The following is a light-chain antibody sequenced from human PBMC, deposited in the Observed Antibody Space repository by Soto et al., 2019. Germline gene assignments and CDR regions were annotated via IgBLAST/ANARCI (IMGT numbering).Light chain of an antibody. Sequence: EIVLTQSPGTLSVSLGERATLSCRASQTISSNNLAWYQQKPGQAPSLLIYGTSSRATGIPDRFSGSGSGTDFTLTISRLELEDSAIYYCQQYGSWTFGQGTKVEIK. CDR1: QTISSNN. V-gene: IGKV3-20*01. CDR3: QQYGSWT. J-gene: IGKJ1*01. CDR2: GTS.